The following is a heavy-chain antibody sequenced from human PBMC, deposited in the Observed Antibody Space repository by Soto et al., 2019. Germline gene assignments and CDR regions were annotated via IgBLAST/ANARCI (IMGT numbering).Heavy chain of an antibody. D-gene: IGHD3-22*01. CDR3: ARSFSYYYDSSGXYYP. CDR2: ISAYNGNT. V-gene: IGHV1-18*04. Sequence: GASVKVSCKASGYTFTSYGISWGRHVPGQGREWMGWISAYNGNTNYAQKLQGRVTMTTDTSTSTDYIELRSLRSDEKAVYYCARSFSYYYDSSGXYYPWGQGTLVTVSS. CDR1: GYTFTSYG. J-gene: IGHJ5*02.